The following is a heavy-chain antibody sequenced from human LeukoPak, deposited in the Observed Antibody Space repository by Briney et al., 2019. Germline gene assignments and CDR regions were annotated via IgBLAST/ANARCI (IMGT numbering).Heavy chain of an antibody. CDR3: AREVTNDAFDI. J-gene: IGHJ3*02. CDR2: ISYDGSNK. Sequence: SGGSLRLSCAASGFTFSSYGMHWVRQAPGKGLEWVAVISYDGSNKYYADSVKGRFTISRDNSKNTLYLQMNSLRAEDTAVYYCAREVTNDAFDIWGQGTKVTVSS. D-gene: IGHD4-17*01. CDR1: GFTFSSYG. V-gene: IGHV3-30*03.